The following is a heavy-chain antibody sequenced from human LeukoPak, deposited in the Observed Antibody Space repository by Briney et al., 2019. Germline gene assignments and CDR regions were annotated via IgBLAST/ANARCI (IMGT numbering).Heavy chain of an antibody. CDR2: LNWGGSRT. V-gene: IGHV3-20*04. J-gene: IGHJ3*02. CDR1: AFTFSSNS. CDR3: AKESSSSWRDAFDI. Sequence: PGGSLRLSGAASAFTFSSNSMNWVRQAPGKGLEWVTGLNWGGSRTSYALSVRGCFTISRDTATSFVYLQMQNLRANDTSFYSCAKESSSSWRDAFDIWGQGTLVTVSS. D-gene: IGHD6-13*01.